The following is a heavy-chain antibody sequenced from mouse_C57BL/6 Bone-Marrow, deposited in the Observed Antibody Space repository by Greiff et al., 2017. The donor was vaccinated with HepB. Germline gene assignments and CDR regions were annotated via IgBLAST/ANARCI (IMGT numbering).Heavy chain of an antibody. V-gene: IGHV1-69*01. CDR1: GYTFTSYW. Sequence: QQSCKASGYTFTSYWMHWVKQRPGQGLEWIGEIDPSDSYTNYNQKFKGKSTLTVDKSSSTAYMQLSSLTSEDSAVYYCAREDIYYYGSSFDYWGQGTTLTVSS. J-gene: IGHJ2*01. D-gene: IGHD1-1*01. CDR3: AREDIYYYGSSFDY. CDR2: IDPSDSYT.